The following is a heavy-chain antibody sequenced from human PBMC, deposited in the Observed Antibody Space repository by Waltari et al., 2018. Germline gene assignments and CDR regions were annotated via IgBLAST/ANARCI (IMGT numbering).Heavy chain of an antibody. Sequence: QVQLRESGPGLVRSSETLSLTCPVSGHSVNHHFYWAWIRQSPGGGLEWIASIYHTGSSHYNSSLKSRVSISTDMSTKQFFLTLTHLTAADTAVYYCAEEGNTTAGLFDSWGQGTLVTVSS. V-gene: IGHV4-38-2*01. J-gene: IGHJ4*02. CDR1: GHSVNHHFY. CDR3: AEEGNTTAGLFDS. CDR2: IYHTGSS. D-gene: IGHD6-25*01.